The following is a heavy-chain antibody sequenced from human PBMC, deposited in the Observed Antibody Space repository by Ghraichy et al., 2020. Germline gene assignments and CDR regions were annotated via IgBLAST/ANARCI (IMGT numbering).Heavy chain of an antibody. V-gene: IGHV4-59*01. CDR2: VFYSGNT. J-gene: IGHJ4*02. CDR3: ARVGSGCFDY. CDR1: GGSISTYY. D-gene: IGHD6-19*01. Sequence: SETLSLTCTVSGGSISTYYWSWIRQPPGKGLEWIGYVFYSGNTNYNPSLKSRVTISVDTSKNQFSLKLSSVTAADTAVYYCARVGSGCFDYWGQGSLVTVSS.